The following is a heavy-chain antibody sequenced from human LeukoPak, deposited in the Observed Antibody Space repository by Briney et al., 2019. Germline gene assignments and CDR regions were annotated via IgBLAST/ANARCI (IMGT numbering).Heavy chain of an antibody. Sequence: SETLSLTCTVSGGSISSYYWSWIRQPPGKGLEWIGYIYYSGSTNYNPSLKSRVTISVDTSKNQFSLKLSSVTAADTAVYYCARQNYYDSSGYPDYWAREPWSPSPQ. V-gene: IGHV4-59*08. CDR3: ARQNYYDSSGYPDY. J-gene: IGHJ4*02. CDR2: IYYSGST. CDR1: GGSISSYY. D-gene: IGHD3-22*01.